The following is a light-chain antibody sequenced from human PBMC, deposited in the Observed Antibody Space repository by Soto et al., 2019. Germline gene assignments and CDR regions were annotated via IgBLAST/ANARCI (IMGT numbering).Light chain of an antibody. CDR2: VAS. J-gene: IGKJ1*01. CDR1: QSVSSSY. V-gene: IGKV3-20*01. CDR3: QQYGSSPWT. Sequence: EIVLTQSPGTLSLSPGERATLSCRASQSVSSSYLAWYQQKPGQAPRLLIYVASSRAPVIPDRFSGSGSGTDFTLTISRLEPEDCAVDYCQQYGSSPWTFGQGTKVEIK.